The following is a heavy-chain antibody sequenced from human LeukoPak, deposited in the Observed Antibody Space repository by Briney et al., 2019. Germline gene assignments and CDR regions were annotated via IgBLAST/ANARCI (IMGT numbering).Heavy chain of an antibody. J-gene: IGHJ6*02. V-gene: IGHV4-59*08. D-gene: IGHD3-10*01. CDR2: IYYSGST. CDR1: GGSISSYY. CDR3: ARHLYYYGSGSCYNYYYGMDV. Sequence: SETLSLTCTVSGGSISSYYWSWIRQPPGKGLEWIGYIYYSGSTNYNPSLKSRVTISVDTSKNQFSLKLSSVTAADTAVYYCARHLYYYGSGSCYNYYYGMDVWGQGTTVTVSS.